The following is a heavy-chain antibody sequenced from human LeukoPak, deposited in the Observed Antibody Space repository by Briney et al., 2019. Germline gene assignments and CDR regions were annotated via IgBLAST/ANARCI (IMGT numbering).Heavy chain of an antibody. CDR3: AKDGSPKHVDFDY. V-gene: IGHV3-30*02. Sequence: GGSLRLSCAASGFTFSSYGMHWVRQAPGKGLEWVAFIRYDGSNKYYADSVKGRFTISRDNYKNPLYLQMNSLRAEDTAVYYCAKDGSPKHVDFDYWGQGTLVTVSS. CDR1: GFTFSSYG. J-gene: IGHJ4*02. CDR2: IRYDGSNK. D-gene: IGHD3-10*01.